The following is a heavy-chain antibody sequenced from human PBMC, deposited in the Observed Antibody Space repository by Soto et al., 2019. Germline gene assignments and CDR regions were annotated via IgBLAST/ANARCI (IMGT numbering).Heavy chain of an antibody. CDR2: IIPIFGTA. Sequence: SVKVSCKASGVTFSSYAISWVRQAPGQGLEWMGGIIPIFGTANYAQKFQGRVTITADKSTSTAYMELSSLRSEDTAVYYCARERDFWSGYYYGMDVWGQGTTVTVSS. V-gene: IGHV1-69*06. CDR3: ARERDFWSGYYYGMDV. D-gene: IGHD3-3*01. CDR1: GVTFSSYA. J-gene: IGHJ6*02.